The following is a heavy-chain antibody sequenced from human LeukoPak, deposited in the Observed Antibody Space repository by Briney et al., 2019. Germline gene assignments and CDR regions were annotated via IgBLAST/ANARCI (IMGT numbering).Heavy chain of an antibody. CDR1: GFTFDDYG. D-gene: IGHD3-9*01. V-gene: IGHV3-20*04. J-gene: IGHJ4*02. Sequence: GGSLRLSCLTSGFTFDDYGVSWVRQAPGKGLEWVSGINWNGGSTSYADSVKGRFTISRDNAKNSLYLQMNSLRAEDTALYYCARWYILTGYYLDYWGQGTLVTVSS. CDR3: ARWYILTGYYLDY. CDR2: INWNGGST.